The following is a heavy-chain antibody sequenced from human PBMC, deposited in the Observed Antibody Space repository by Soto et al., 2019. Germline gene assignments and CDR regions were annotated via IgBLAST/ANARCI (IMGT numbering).Heavy chain of an antibody. Sequence: QMKLVQSGPEVKKPGTSVKVSCKASGFTFTSSAMQWVRQARGQRLEWIGWIVVGSGNTNYAQKFQERVTITRDMSTSTAYMELSSLRSEDTAVYYCAADPTYYYGTGSAFDPWGQGTLVTVSS. CDR1: GFTFTSSA. CDR2: IVVGSGNT. J-gene: IGHJ5*02. V-gene: IGHV1-58*02. CDR3: AADPTYYYGTGSAFDP. D-gene: IGHD3-10*01.